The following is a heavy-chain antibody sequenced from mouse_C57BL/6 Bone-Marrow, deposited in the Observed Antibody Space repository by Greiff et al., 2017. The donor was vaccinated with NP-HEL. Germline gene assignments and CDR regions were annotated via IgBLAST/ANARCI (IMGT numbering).Heavy chain of an antibody. CDR1: GYTFTSYG. V-gene: IGHV1-81*01. CDR3: ARYGYGNYEDYAMDY. J-gene: IGHJ4*01. D-gene: IGHD2-1*01. CDR2: IYPRSGNT. Sequence: VQLQQSGAELARPGASVKLSCKASGYTFTSYGISWVKQRTGQGLEWIGEIYPRSGNTYYNEKFKGKATLTADKSSSTAYMGLRSLTSEDSAVYFCARYGYGNYEDYAMDYWGQGTSVTVSS.